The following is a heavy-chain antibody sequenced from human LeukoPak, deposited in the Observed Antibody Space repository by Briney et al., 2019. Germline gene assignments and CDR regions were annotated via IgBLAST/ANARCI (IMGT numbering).Heavy chain of an antibody. Sequence: GSLRLSCAASGFTLTSYAMSWVRQAPGKGLEWVSAMSGSGDSTNYADSVKGRFTISRDNSKNTVYLQMNSLRADDTAVYYCTKGLRCLANSWGQGTLVTVSS. CDR3: TKGLRCLANS. V-gene: IGHV3-23*01. D-gene: IGHD5/OR15-5a*01. J-gene: IGHJ4*02. CDR2: MSGSGDST. CDR1: GFTLTSYA.